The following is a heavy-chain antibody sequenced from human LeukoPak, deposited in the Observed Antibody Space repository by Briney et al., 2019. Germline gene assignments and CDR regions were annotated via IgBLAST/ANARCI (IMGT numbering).Heavy chain of an antibody. Sequence: SETLSLTCTVSGGSISSYYWNWIRQSPGKILEWIGHIYSSGSTNYNPSLKSRVTISLDASKNQISLKLISVTAADTAVYYCARLSSYYFDSWGQGTLVTVSS. CDR1: GGSISSYY. D-gene: IGHD3-10*01. CDR2: IYSSGST. CDR3: ARLSSYYFDS. J-gene: IGHJ4*02. V-gene: IGHV4-59*01.